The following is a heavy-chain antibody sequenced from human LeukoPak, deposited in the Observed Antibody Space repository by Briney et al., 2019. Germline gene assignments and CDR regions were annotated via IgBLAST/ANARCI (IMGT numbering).Heavy chain of an antibody. V-gene: IGHV3-48*01. D-gene: IGHD3-3*01. J-gene: IGHJ4*02. CDR1: GFTFSSYS. Sequence: GGSLRLSCAASGFTFSSYSMNWVRQAPGKGLEWVSYISSSSSTIYYADSVKGRFTISRDNAKNSLYLQMNSLRAEDTAVYYCASLTYYDFWSGYSQVDYWGQGTLVTVSS. CDR3: ASLTYYDFWSGYSQVDY. CDR2: ISSSSSTI.